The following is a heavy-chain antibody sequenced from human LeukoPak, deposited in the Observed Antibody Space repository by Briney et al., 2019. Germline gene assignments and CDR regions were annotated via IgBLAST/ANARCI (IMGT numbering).Heavy chain of an antibody. CDR1: GFTFSSYE. CDR3: ARDPDYGDYGDY. CDR2: ISNSGSTI. Sequence: GGSLRLSCAASGFTFSSYEMNWVRQAPGKGLEWVSYISNSGSTIYYADYVKGRFTISRDNAKNSLYLQMNSLRAEDTAVYYCARDPDYGDYGDYWGQGTLVTVSS. V-gene: IGHV3-48*03. D-gene: IGHD4-17*01. J-gene: IGHJ4*02.